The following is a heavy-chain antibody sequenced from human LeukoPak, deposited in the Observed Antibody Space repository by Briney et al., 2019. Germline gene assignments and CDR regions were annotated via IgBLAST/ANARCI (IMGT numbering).Heavy chain of an antibody. V-gene: IGHV4-59*01. Sequence: SETLSLTCTVSGGSISSYYWSWIRQPPGKGLEWIGYIYYSGSTNYNPSLKSRVTISVDTSKNQFSLKLSSVTAADTAVYYCARQRGYSYGQPPYYYYYYMDVWGKGTTVTISS. D-gene: IGHD5-18*01. CDR3: ARQRGYSYGQPPYYYYYYMDV. CDR2: IYYSGST. CDR1: GGSISSYY. J-gene: IGHJ6*03.